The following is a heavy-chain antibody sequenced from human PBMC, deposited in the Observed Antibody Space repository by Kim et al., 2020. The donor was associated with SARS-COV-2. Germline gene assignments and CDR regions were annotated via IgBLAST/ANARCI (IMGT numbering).Heavy chain of an antibody. CDR3: ARGSYGDWFDP. V-gene: IGHV4-61*01. D-gene: IGHD4-17*01. CDR1: GGSVSSGSYY. Sequence: SETLSLTCTVSGGSVSSGSYYWSWIRQPPGKGLEWIEYIYYSGSTNYNPSLKSRVTISVDTSKNQFSLKLSSVTAADTAVYYCARGSYGDWFDPWGQGTLVTVSS. J-gene: IGHJ5*02. CDR2: IYYSGST.